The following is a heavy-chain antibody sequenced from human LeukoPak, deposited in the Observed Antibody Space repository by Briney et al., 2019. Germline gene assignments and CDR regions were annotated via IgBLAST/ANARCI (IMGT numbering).Heavy chain of an antibody. Sequence: PSETLSLTCAVSGYSISSGYYWGWIRQPPGRGVEWIGSIYHSGSTYYNPSLKSRVTISVDTSKNQFSLKLSSVTAADTAVYYCARRGITIEAFVPWGQGTLLTVSS. D-gene: IGHD3-3*01. J-gene: IGHJ5*02. CDR1: GYSISSGYY. CDR2: IYHSGST. V-gene: IGHV4-38-2*01. CDR3: ARRGITIEAFVP.